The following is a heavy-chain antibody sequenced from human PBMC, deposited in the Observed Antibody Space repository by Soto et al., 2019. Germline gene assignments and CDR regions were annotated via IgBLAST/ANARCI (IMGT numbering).Heavy chain of an antibody. CDR2: ISGGGDMT. Sequence: EVQLLESGGGLVQPGGSLRLSCAASGFSFSNYAMNWVRQAPGKGLEWVSAISGGGDMTYYGDSVKGRFTLSRDNAKHTLYLQMNSLRAEDTAMYYCAKGLVWSSTWEIDYWGQGTLVTVSS. J-gene: IGHJ4*02. D-gene: IGHD6-13*01. CDR1: GFSFSNYA. CDR3: AKGLVWSSTWEIDY. V-gene: IGHV3-23*01.